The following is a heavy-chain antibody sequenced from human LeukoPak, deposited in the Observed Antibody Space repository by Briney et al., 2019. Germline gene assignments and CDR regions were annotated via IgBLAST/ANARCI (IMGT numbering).Heavy chain of an antibody. CDR2: ISGSGVST. J-gene: IGHJ4*02. V-gene: IGHV3-23*01. D-gene: IGHD1-7*01. CDR1: GFTFTNYA. CDR3: AKDERNWNYNLASQTYD. Sequence: GGSLRLSCAASGFTFTNYAMSWVRQAPGKGLEWVSAISGSGVSTYYADSVKGRFTVSRDNSKNTLYLQMSSLRAEDTAVYYCAKDERNWNYNLASQTYDWGQGTLVTVSS.